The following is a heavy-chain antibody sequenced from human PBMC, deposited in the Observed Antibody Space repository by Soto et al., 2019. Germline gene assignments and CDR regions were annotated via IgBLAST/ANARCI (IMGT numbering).Heavy chain of an antibody. Sequence: ASVQFSCNASGYTFTGYYMHWVRHAPGQGLEWMGWINPNSGGTNYAQKFQGRVTMTRDTSISTAYMELSRLRSDDTAVYYCATRRITIFGVVIPYYYYGMDVWGQGTTVTVSS. CDR3: ATRRITIFGVVIPYYYYGMDV. V-gene: IGHV1-2*02. CDR1: GYTFTGYY. CDR2: INPNSGGT. J-gene: IGHJ6*02. D-gene: IGHD3-3*01.